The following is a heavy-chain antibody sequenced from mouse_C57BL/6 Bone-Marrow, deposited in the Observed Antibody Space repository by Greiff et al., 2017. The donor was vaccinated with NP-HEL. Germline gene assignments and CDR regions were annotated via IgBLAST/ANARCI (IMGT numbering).Heavy chain of an antibody. V-gene: IGHV3-6*01. CDR2: ISYDGSN. CDR3: ASLLRILFAY. D-gene: IGHD1-1*01. J-gene: IGHJ3*01. CDR1: GYSITSGYY. Sequence: VQLKESGPGLVKPSQSLSLSCSVTGYSITSGYYWNWIRQFPGNKLEWMGYISYDGSNNYNPSLKNRTSITRDTSKNQFFLKLNSVTTEDTATYYCASLLRILFAYWGQGTLVTVSA.